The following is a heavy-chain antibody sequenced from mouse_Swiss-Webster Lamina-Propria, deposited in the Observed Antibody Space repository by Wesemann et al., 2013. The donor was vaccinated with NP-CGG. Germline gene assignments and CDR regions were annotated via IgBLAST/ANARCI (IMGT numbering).Heavy chain of an antibody. CDR3: ARSYYDYYAMDY. V-gene: IGHV1S137*01. J-gene: IGHJ4*01. CDR2: ISTYYGDA. CDR1: GYTFTDYA. Sequence: QVQLQQSGAELVRPGVSVKISCKGSGYTFTDYAMHWVKQSHAKSLEWIGVISTYYGDASYNQKFKGKATMTVDKSSSTAYMELARLTSEDSAIYYCARSYYDYYAMDYWGQGTSVTVSS. D-gene: IGHD2-10*01.